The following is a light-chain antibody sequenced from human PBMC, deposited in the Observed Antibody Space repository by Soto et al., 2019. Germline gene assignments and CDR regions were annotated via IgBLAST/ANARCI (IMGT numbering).Light chain of an antibody. CDR1: QDIGKF. Sequence: DIQMTQSPSSLSASIGDRVTITCQASQDIGKFLNWYQQKPGKAPKLLIYAASTLDTGVPSRFSGSASGTDFTLTISSLQPEDVATYFCQQYDDLYTFGQGTKVEIK. CDR3: QQYDDLYT. CDR2: AAS. J-gene: IGKJ2*01. V-gene: IGKV1-33*01.